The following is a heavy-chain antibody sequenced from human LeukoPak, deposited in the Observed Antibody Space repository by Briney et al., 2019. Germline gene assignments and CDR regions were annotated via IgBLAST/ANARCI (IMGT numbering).Heavy chain of an antibody. Sequence: SETLSLTCTVSGGSISSYYWSWIRQPAGKGLEWIGRIYTSGSTNYNPSLKSRVTISVDTSKNQFSLKLSSVTAADRAVYYCVKSNSRYQPWTLDIWGRGTMVTVSS. D-gene: IGHD2-2*01. CDR3: VKSNSRYQPWTLDI. V-gene: IGHV4-4*07. CDR2: IYTSGST. CDR1: GGSISSYY. J-gene: IGHJ3*02.